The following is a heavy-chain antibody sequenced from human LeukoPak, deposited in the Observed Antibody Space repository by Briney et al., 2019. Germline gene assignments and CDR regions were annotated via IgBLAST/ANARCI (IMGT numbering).Heavy chain of an antibody. D-gene: IGHD6-19*01. CDR3: ARPRRYSSGWYFDY. V-gene: IGHV4-34*01. J-gene: IGHJ4*02. Sequence: SGTLSLTCAVYGGSFSGYYWSWIRQPPGKGLEWIGEINHSGSTNYNPSLKSRVTISVDTSKNQFSLKLSSVTAADTAVYYCARPRRYSSGWYFDYWGQGTLVTVSS. CDR2: INHSGST. CDR1: GGSFSGYY.